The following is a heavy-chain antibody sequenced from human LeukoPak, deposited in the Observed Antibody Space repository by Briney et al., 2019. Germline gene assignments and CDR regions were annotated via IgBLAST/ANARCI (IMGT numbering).Heavy chain of an antibody. Sequence: GGSLRLSCAASGFTLSSYAMSWVRQGPGKGLEWVSAISVSGNTYHADSVKGRFTISRDNAKNSLYLQMNSLRADDTAVYQCAKAPRPYCSGGSCFDAFDIWGQGTMVTVSS. D-gene: IGHD2-15*01. J-gene: IGHJ3*02. CDR2: ISVSGNT. V-gene: IGHV3-23*01. CDR1: GFTLSSYA. CDR3: AKAPRPYCSGGSCFDAFDI.